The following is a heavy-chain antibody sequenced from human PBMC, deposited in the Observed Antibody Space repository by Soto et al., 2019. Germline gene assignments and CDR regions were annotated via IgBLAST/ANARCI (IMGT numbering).Heavy chain of an antibody. J-gene: IGHJ6*02. V-gene: IGHV1-46*01. D-gene: IGHD2-2*01. CDR2: INPSGGST. CDR1: GYTFTSYY. CDR3: ARHPPLSGPGPWAAIRVGGMDV. Sequence: ASVKVSCKASGYTFTSYYMHWVRQAPGQGLEWMGIINPSGGSTSYAQKFQGRVTMTRDTSTSTVYMELSSLRSEDTAVYYCARHPPLSGPGPWAAIRVGGMDVWGQGTTVTVSS.